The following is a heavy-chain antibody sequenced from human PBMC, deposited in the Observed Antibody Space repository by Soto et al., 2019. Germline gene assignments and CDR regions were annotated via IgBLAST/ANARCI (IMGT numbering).Heavy chain of an antibody. CDR1: GYTFTSYG. J-gene: IGHJ6*02. CDR2: ISAYNGNS. V-gene: IGHV1-18*01. CDR3: ARIADCSTTSCSFPSRFHIRGYYYYYGLDV. D-gene: IGHD2-2*01. Sequence: QVQLVQSGAEVKKPGASVKVSCKASGYTFTSYGISWVRQAPGQGLEWVGWISAYNGNSNYAQKYHGRVTMTTDTSTNTAYMEMSSLRSDDTAVYYCARIADCSTTSCSFPSRFHIRGYYYYYGLDVWGQGTTVTVSS.